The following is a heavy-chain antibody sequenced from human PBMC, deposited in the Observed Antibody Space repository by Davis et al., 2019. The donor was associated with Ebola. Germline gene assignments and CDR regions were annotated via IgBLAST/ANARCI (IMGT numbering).Heavy chain of an antibody. D-gene: IGHD6-19*01. V-gene: IGHV3-23*01. Sequence: GESLKISCAASGFIFSSYAMNWVRQAPGKGLEWVSGMSASGGTIYYADSVKGRFTISRDNSKNTLHLQMNSLRVEDPAIYYCAKDTSNVWFDVWGQGTMVTVSS. CDR3: AKDTSNVWFDV. CDR1: GFIFSSYA. J-gene: IGHJ3*01. CDR2: MSASGGTI.